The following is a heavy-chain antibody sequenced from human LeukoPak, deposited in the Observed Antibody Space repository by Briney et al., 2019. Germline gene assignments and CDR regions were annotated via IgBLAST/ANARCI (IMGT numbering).Heavy chain of an antibody. D-gene: IGHD1-26*01. Sequence: PGGSLRLSCAASGFTFNKHGMHWVRQAPGKGLEWFSFIRNDGNDKYYADSVKGRFTISRDNAKNSLYLQMNSLRAEDTAVYYCARGSRKSSGSLDYWGQGTLVTVSS. CDR1: GFTFNKHG. J-gene: IGHJ4*02. CDR3: ARGSRKSSGSLDY. CDR2: IRNDGNDK. V-gene: IGHV3-30*02.